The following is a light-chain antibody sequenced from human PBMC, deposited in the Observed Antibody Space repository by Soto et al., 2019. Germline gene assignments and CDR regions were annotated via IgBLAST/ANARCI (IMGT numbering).Light chain of an antibody. V-gene: IGLV1-51*01. CDR1: SSNIGDNF. J-gene: IGLJ2*01. Sequence: QSVLTQPPSVSAAPGQTVTISCSGSSSNIGDNFVSWYQHLPGTAPKLLIYDNYKRPSGIPDRFSGSKAGTSATLGITGLQTGDEAHYYCGTWDSSLNGYVVFGGGTQLTVL. CDR2: DNY. CDR3: GTWDSSLNGYVV.